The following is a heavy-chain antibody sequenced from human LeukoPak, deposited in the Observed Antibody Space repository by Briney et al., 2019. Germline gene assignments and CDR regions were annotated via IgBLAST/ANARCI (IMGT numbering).Heavy chain of an antibody. CDR2: ISSSGSTI. J-gene: IGHJ4*02. Sequence: GGSLRLSCVVSGFTFSSYEMNWVRQAPGKGLEWVSYISSSGSTIYYADSVKGRFTISRDNAKNSLYLQMNSLRAEDTAVYYCARDGDLYYFDYWGQGTLVPVSS. CDR3: ARDGDLYYFDY. CDR1: GFTFSSYE. V-gene: IGHV3-48*03. D-gene: IGHD2-21*01.